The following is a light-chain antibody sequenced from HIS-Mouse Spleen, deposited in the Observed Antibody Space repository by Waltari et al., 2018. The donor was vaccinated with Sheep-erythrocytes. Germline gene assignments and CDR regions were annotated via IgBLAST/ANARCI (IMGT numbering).Light chain of an antibody. J-gene: IGLJ2*01. CDR3: MIWPSNAVV. Sequence: QPVPTQPPSSSASPGESARLTCTLPSDINVGSYNIYWYQQKPGSPPRYLLYYYSDSDKGQGSGVPSRFSGSKDASANTGILLISGLQSEDEADYYCMIWPSNAVVFGGGTKLTVL. CDR2: YYSDSDK. V-gene: IGLV5-37*01. CDR1: SDINVGSYN.